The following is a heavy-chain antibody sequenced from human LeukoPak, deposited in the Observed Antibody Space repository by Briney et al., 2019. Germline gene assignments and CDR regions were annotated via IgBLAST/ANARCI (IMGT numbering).Heavy chain of an antibody. CDR2: IYYSGST. V-gene: IGHV4-59*01. Sequence: SETLSLTCTVSGGSISSYYWSWIRQPPGKGLEWIGYIYYSGSTNYNPSLKSRVTISVDTSKNQFSLKLSSVTAADTAVYYCARSTPLPHYGMDVWGQGTTVTVSS. J-gene: IGHJ6*02. CDR1: GGSISSYY. D-gene: IGHD2-2*01. CDR3: ARSTPLPHYGMDV.